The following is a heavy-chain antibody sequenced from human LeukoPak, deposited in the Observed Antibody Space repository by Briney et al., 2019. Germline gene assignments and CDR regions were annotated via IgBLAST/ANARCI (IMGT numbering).Heavy chain of an antibody. Sequence: SETLSLTSTVSGGSISSYYWSWIRQPAGKGLEWIGRIYTSGSTNYNPSLKSRVTMSVDTSKNQFSLKLSSVTAADTAVYYCARDRITIFGVVNLNYYYYYGMDVWGQGTTVTVSS. CDR1: GGSISSYY. CDR2: IYTSGST. CDR3: ARDRITIFGVVNLNYYYYYGMDV. D-gene: IGHD3-3*01. V-gene: IGHV4-4*07. J-gene: IGHJ6*02.